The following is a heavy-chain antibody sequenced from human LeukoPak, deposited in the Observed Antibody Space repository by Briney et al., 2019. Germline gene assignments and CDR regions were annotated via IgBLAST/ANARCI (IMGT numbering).Heavy chain of an antibody. CDR2: INTNTGNP. CDR3: ARDLIVGATMDAFDI. J-gene: IGHJ3*02. CDR1: GYTFTSYA. D-gene: IGHD1-26*01. V-gene: IGHV7-4-1*02. Sequence: GASVKVSCKASGYTFTSYAMNWVRQAPGQGLEWMGWINTNTGNPTYAQGFTGRFAFSLDTSVSTAYLQISSLKAEDTAVCYCARDLIVGATMDAFDIWGQGTMVTVSS.